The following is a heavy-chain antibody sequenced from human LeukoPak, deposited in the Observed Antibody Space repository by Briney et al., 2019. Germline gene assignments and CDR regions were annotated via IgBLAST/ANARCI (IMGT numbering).Heavy chain of an antibody. CDR1: GYTFTDYY. CDR3: VRMATATDY. Sequence: ASVKVSCKASGYTFTDYYMHWVRXAPGQXLEWMGWINPNSGGTTYAQRFQGRVTMTRDTSISTAYMELSSLISDDTAVYYCVRMATATDYWGQGTLVTVSS. D-gene: IGHD5-24*01. CDR2: INPNSGGT. J-gene: IGHJ4*02. V-gene: IGHV1-2*02.